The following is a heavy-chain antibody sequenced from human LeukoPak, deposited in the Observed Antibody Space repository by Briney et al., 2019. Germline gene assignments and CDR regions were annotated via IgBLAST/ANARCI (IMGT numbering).Heavy chain of an antibody. D-gene: IGHD3-22*01. CDR2: IYTSGRT. CDR1: GGSISSYY. CDR3: ARTSYYYDSSGYYHAFDI. Sequence: SETLSLSCSVSGGSISSYYWSWIRQPAGKGLEWIGRIYTSGRTNYNPSLKSRVTMSVDTSKNQFSLKLSSVTAADTAVYYCARTSYYYDSSGYYHAFDIWGQGTMVTVSS. J-gene: IGHJ3*02. V-gene: IGHV4-4*07.